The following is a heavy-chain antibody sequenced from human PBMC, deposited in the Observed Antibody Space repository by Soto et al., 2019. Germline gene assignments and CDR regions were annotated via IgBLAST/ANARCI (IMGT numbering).Heavy chain of an antibody. Sequence: QITLKESGPTLVKPTQTLTLTCTFSGFSLSTRGVGVGWIRQPPGKALEGLALIYWDDDKRYSPSLKSRLTITKDTSKNQVVLTMNNRDPVDTATYYCAHRRDDILTDYYKWWWFDPWGQGTLVTVSS. V-gene: IGHV2-5*02. J-gene: IGHJ5*02. D-gene: IGHD3-9*01. CDR1: GFSLSTRGVG. CDR3: AHRRDDILTDYYKWWWFDP. CDR2: IYWDDDK.